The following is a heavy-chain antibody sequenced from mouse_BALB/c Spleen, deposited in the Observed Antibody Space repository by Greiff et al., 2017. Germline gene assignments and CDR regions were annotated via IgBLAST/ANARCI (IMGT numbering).Heavy chain of an antibody. CDR3: TRSKGLVDAMDY. Sequence: QVQLQQPGAELVKPGASVKLSCKASGYTFTSYYMYWVKQRPGQGLEWIGGINPSNGGTNFNEKFKSKATLTVDKSSSTAYMQLSSLTSEDSAVYYCTRSKGLVDAMDYWGQGTSVTVSS. CDR1: GYTFTSYY. J-gene: IGHJ4*01. CDR2: INPSNGGT. D-gene: IGHD2-10*02. V-gene: IGHV1S81*02.